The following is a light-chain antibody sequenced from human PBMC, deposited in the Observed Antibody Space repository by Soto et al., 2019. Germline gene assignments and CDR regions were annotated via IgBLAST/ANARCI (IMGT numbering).Light chain of an antibody. CDR2: DAS. J-gene: IGKJ5*01. CDR3: QQYNSYSAIT. V-gene: IGKV1-5*01. Sequence: DIQMTQSPSTLSASVGDRVTITCRASQSISSWLAWYQQKPGKAPKLLIYDASSLESGVPSRFSGSGSGTEFTLTISSRQPDDFATYYCQQYNSYSAITVGQGTRLGIK. CDR1: QSISSW.